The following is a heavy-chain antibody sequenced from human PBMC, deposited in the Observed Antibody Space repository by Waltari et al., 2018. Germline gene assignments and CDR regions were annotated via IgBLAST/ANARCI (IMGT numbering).Heavy chain of an antibody. J-gene: IGHJ4*02. CDR1: GFTLTNYA. D-gene: IGHD2-15*01. CDR3: ARGGYCGGAGCDWGPFDY. V-gene: IGHV3-23*04. Sequence: EVQLVESGGGLVQPGGSLRLSCAVSGFTLTNYAMSWVRQAPGKGLEWVSSISGSGGSTYYADSVKGRFTISSDNSKNTLYLQVNSLRAEDTATYYCARGGYCGGAGCDWGPFDYWGQGTLVTVSS. CDR2: ISGSGGST.